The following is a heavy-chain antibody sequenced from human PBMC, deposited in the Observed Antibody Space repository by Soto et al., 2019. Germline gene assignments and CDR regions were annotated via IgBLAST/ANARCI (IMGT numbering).Heavy chain of an antibody. CDR1: GDFNTNFY. J-gene: IGHJ4*02. Sequence: PSETLSLTCTVSGDFNTNFYWSWIRQSPGKGLEWMGFIYSSGSTRYNPSLKSRVTISVDRSKNQFSLKLSSVTAADTAVYYCARENNVLPGGYFDYWGQGTLVTVSS. CDR2: IYSSGST. V-gene: IGHV4-59*12. D-gene: IGHD3-10*01. CDR3: ARENNVLPGGYFDY.